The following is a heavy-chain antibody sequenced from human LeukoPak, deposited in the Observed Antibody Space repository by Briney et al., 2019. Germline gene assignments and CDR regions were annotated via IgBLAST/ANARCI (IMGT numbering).Heavy chain of an antibody. D-gene: IGHD3-3*01. V-gene: IGHV3-30*03. CDR3: ARGGGTYYDFWSGYDY. J-gene: IGHJ4*02. CDR2: ISFDGSAK. CDR1: GFTFSNYG. Sequence: GRSLRLSCAASGFTFSNYGMHWVRQAPGKGLEWVSVISFDGSAKYYADSVKGRFTISRDNSKNTLYLQMTSLRAEDTAVYYCARGGGTYYDFWSGYDYWGQGTLVTVSS.